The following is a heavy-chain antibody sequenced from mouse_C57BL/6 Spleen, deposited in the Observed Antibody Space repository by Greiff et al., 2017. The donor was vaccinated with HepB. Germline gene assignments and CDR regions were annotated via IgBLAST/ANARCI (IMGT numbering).Heavy chain of an antibody. J-gene: IGHJ2*01. CDR2: IYPRSGNT. CDR3: ARDATTVVATGHYFDY. D-gene: IGHD1-1*01. CDR1: GYTFTSYG. Sequence: QVQLQQSGAELARPGASVKLSCKASGYTFTSYGISWVKQRTGQGLEWIGEIYPRSGNTYYNEKFKGKATLTADKSSSTAYMELRSLTSEDSAVYFCARDATTVVATGHYFDYWGQGTTLTVSS. V-gene: IGHV1-81*01.